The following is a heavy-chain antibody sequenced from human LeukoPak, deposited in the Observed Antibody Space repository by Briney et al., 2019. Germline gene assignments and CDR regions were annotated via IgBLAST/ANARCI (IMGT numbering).Heavy chain of an antibody. D-gene: IGHD3-3*01. CDR1: GGSIRSYY. J-gene: IGHJ6*03. CDR3: ARFRYDFWSGLPISYYMDV. Sequence: SETLSLTCTVSGGSIRSYYWSWIRQPPGKGLEWIGYIDDSGSTNYNPSLKSRVTISVDTSKNQFSLKLSSVTAADTAVYYCARFRYDFWSGLPISYYMDVWGKGTTVTVSS. V-gene: IGHV4-59*01. CDR2: IDDSGST.